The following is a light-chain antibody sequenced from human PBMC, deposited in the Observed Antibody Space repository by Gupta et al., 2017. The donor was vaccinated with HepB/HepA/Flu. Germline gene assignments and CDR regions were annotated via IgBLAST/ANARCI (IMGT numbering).Light chain of an antibody. CDR1: QTVGSNY. Sequence: ELVLTQSPGTLSFSPGERATLSCRASQTVGSNYVAWYQQKPGQAPRLLIYWASTRATGIPDRFSGSGSGTDFTLTITRLEPADFAVYYCQQYGGSPWTFGQGTKVEIK. V-gene: IGKV3-20*01. J-gene: IGKJ1*01. CDR2: WAS. CDR3: QQYGGSPWT.